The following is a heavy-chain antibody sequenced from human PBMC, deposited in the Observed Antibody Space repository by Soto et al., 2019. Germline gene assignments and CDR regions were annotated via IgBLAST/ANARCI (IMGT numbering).Heavy chain of an antibody. Sequence: QVQLVESGGGVVQPGRSLRLSCAASGFTFSSYGMHWVRQAPGKGLEWVAVISYDGSYKYYEDSMKGRVTISRDNSKNTLYVQMNSLRAEDTAVYYCAKEGSVVATTPDFDYWGQGTLVTVSS. CDR3: AKEGSVVATTPDFDY. V-gene: IGHV3-30*18. J-gene: IGHJ4*02. CDR2: ISYDGSYK. D-gene: IGHD5-12*01. CDR1: GFTFSSYG.